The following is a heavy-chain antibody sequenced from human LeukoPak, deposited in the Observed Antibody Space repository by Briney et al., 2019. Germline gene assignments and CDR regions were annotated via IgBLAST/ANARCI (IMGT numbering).Heavy chain of an antibody. Sequence: GGSLRLSCAASGFSFSTYSINWVRQAPGEGLEWVSSISSRSDYIYYADSVKGRFTISRDNANNSLYLQMNSLRAEDTAVYYCATDGAGFDTWGRGVLVTVSS. V-gene: IGHV3-21*04. CDR3: ATDGAGFDT. CDR1: GFSFSTYS. CDR2: ISSRSDYI. J-gene: IGHJ5*02.